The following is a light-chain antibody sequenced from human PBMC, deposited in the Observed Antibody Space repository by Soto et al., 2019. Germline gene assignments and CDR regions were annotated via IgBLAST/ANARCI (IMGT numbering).Light chain of an antibody. CDR2: KAS. CDR3: QQYNSYSWT. Sequence: DIQMTQSPSTLSASVGDTVTITCRASQSFSNWLAWYQQKPGKAPKFLIYKASTLASGVPSRFSGSGSGTGFPRTISRLQPDDFATYYCQQYNSYSWTFGQGTKVEIK. J-gene: IGKJ1*01. CDR1: QSFSNW. V-gene: IGKV1-5*03.